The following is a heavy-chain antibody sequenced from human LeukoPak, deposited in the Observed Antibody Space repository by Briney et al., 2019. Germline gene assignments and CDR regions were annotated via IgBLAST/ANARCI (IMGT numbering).Heavy chain of an antibody. Sequence: GGSLTLPSAASGFTFSSYSTNWVRQAPGKGLEWVSYIGTSSSTIYYADSVKGRFTISRDNAENSLYLQMNCLRDEDTAVYYCARHDYGGNSGDYWGEGTLVTVSS. V-gene: IGHV3-48*02. CDR3: ARHDYGGNSGDY. D-gene: IGHD4-23*01. CDR1: GFTFSSYS. J-gene: IGHJ4*02. CDR2: IGTSSSTI.